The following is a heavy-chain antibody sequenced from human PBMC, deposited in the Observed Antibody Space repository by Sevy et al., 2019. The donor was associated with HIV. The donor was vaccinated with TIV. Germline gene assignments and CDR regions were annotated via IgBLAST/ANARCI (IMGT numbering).Heavy chain of an antibody. J-gene: IGHJ4*02. V-gene: IGHV4-38-2*01. D-gene: IGHD3-22*01. CDR2: LYHSGST. Sequence: SETLSLTCAVSGFSITTAYYWGWIRQPPGKGPEWIGSLYHSGSTSFNPSLKSRVTISVDTSKNHLPLKLGSVTAADTAVYYCARGDYYDTSGYYSYYFGSWGQGTLVTVSS. CDR3: ARGDYYDTSGYYSYYFGS. CDR1: GFSITTAYY.